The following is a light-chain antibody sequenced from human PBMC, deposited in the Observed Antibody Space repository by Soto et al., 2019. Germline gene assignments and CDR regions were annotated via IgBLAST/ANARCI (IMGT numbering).Light chain of an antibody. V-gene: IGLV1-44*01. CDR3: AAWDDGQSGLV. Sequence: QSVLTQPPSTSGTPGQRVTISCSGSSSNIGSNTVSWYQQLPGMAPKLLIYSDNQRPSGVPDRFSGSKSGTSASLAISGLQSEDEGDYYCAAWDDGQSGLVFGGGTKLTVL. CDR2: SDN. CDR1: SSNIGSNT. J-gene: IGLJ2*01.